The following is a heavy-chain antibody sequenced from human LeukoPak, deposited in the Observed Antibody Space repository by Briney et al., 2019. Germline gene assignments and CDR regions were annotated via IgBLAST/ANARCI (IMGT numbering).Heavy chain of an antibody. D-gene: IGHD1-7*01. V-gene: IGHV1-8*01. CDR2: MNPNSGNT. Sequence: ASVKVSCKASGYTFTSYDINWARQATGQGLEWMGWMNPNSGNTGYAQKFQGRVTMTRNTSISTAYMELSSLRSEDTAVYYCARSITGTTSHDWFDPWGQGTLVTVSS. CDR3: ARSITGTTSHDWFDP. J-gene: IGHJ5*02. CDR1: GYTFTSYD.